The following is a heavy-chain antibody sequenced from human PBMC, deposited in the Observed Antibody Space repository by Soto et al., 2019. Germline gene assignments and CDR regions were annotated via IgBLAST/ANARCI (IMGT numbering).Heavy chain of an antibody. Sequence: GGSLRLSCAASGFIFSSCWMHWVRQAPGKGPVCVSRLNSDGRITNYADSVKGRFTVSRDNARNTMYLQMNSLRAEDTAMYYCARGDCSTTNYYQGDWLDPWGQGTLVTVYS. J-gene: IGHJ5*02. D-gene: IGHD2-2*01. CDR3: ARGDCSTTNYYQGDWLDP. CDR2: LNSDGRIT. CDR1: GFIFSSCW. V-gene: IGHV3-74*01.